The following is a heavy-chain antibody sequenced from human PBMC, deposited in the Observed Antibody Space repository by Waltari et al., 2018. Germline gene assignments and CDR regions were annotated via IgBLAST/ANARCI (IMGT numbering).Heavy chain of an antibody. V-gene: IGHV4-34*01. D-gene: IGHD3-3*01. Sequence: QVQLQQWGAGLLKPSETLSLTCVVYGGSFSSYYWSWIRQPPGKGLEWIGEINQSGSTNDNPSLKSRVTISVDTSKNQFSLKLSSVTAADTAVYYCARLGLRNDFWSGYSRGYMDVWGKGTTVTVSS. CDR1: GGSFSSYY. CDR3: ARLGLRNDFWSGYSRGYMDV. CDR2: INQSGST. J-gene: IGHJ6*03.